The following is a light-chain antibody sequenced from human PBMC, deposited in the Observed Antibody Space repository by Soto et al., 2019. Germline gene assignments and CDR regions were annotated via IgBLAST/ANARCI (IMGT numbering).Light chain of an antibody. V-gene: IGKV3-15*01. J-gene: IGKJ2*01. CDR3: QQYNNSPPYT. Sequence: EIVMTLSPATLSVSPGERATLSCRASQSVSSNLAWYQQKPGQAPRLLIYGASTRATGIPARFSGSGSGTEFTLTISSLQSEDFAVYYCQQYNNSPPYTLGQGTKLEIK. CDR2: GAS. CDR1: QSVSSN.